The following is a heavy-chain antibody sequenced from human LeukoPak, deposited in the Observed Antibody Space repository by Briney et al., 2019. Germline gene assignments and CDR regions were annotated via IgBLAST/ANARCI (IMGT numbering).Heavy chain of an antibody. CDR2: IYYGGST. V-gene: IGHV4-39*01. CDR3: ARLLDSSGLFDY. CDR1: GGSISSSTFY. Sequence: PSETLSLTCAVSGGSISSSTFYWVWIRQPPGKGLEWIGMIYYGGSTYYDPSLKSRVTISVDTSKNQFSLKLSSVTAADTAVYYCARLLDSSGLFDYWGQGTLVTVSS. J-gene: IGHJ4*02. D-gene: IGHD3-22*01.